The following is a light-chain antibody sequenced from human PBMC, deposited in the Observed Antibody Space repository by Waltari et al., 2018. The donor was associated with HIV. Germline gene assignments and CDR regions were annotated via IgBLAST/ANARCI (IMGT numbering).Light chain of an antibody. CDR3: AAWDDTFRWV. V-gene: IGLV1-44*01. CDR1: SSNIGINS. Sequence: QPVLTQPPSASGTPGQRVTISCSGSSSNIGINSVYWYQQVPGRTPKLLIYRNNQRPSGVPDRFSGSKSGTSASLAISGLQSEDEADYYCAAWDDTFRWVFGGGTKLTVL. J-gene: IGLJ3*02. CDR2: RNN.